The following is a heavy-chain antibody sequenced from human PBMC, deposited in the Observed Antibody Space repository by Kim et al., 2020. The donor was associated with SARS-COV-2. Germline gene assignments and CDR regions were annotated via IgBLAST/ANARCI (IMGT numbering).Heavy chain of an antibody. CDR3: TRFWNRWAFDI. V-gene: IGHV3-49*02. J-gene: IGHJ3*02. Sequence: TENAASVKCRFTISRDDYKSIAYRQMTSLKTEDTAVYYCTRFWNRWAFDIWGQGTMVTVSS. D-gene: IGHD1-1*01. CDR2: T.